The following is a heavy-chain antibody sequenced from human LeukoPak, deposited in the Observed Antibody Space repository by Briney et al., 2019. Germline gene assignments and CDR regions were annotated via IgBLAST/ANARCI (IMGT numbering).Heavy chain of an antibody. CDR2: MNQDGSAK. CDR3: ATYTHWVAGDV. V-gene: IGHV3-7*01. Sequence: PGGSLRLSCAASGFSFSTYNMNWVRQAPGKGLEWVANMNQDGSAKGYVDSVKGRFTISRDNARNSLYLQMSSLRPEDTAVYYCATYTHWVAGDVWGQGTTVTVSS. D-gene: IGHD3-16*01. CDR1: GFSFSTYN. J-gene: IGHJ6*02.